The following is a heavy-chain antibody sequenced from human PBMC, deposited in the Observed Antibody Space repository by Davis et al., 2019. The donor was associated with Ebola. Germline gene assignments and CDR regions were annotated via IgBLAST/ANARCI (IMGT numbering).Heavy chain of an antibody. V-gene: IGHV3-66*01. D-gene: IGHD6-19*01. CDR2: IYSGGST. J-gene: IGHJ4*02. Sequence: GESLKISCAAPGFTVSSNYMSWVRQAPGKGLEWVSVIYSGGSTYYADSVKGRFTISRDNSKNTLYLQMNSLRAEDTAVYYCARVSAVAGLYWGQGTLVTVSS. CDR3: ARVSAVAGLY. CDR1: GFTVSSNY.